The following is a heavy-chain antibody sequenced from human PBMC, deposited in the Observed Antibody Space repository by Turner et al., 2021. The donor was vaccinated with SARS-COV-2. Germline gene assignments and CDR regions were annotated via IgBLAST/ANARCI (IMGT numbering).Heavy chain of an antibody. Sequence: EVQLVESGGGLVKPGGSLSSSVRSLCSTFSNYSLNWVRQAPGKGLEWDSSISSSSSYIYYADSVKVRFTISRDNAKNSLYLQMNSLRAEDTAVYYCARDHRPVVVPAAKRAGSYYYGMDVWGQGTTVTVSS. V-gene: IGHV3-21*01. D-gene: IGHD2-2*01. CDR1: CSTFSNYS. CDR2: ISSSSSYI. J-gene: IGHJ6*02. CDR3: ARDHRPVVVPAAKRAGSYYYGMDV.